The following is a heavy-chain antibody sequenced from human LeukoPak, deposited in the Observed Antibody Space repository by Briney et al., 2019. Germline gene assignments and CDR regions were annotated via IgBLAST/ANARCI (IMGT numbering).Heavy chain of an antibody. CDR1: GFTFSTYW. D-gene: IGHD6-6*01. V-gene: IGHV3-7*03. CDR2: IKQDESEK. CDR3: ARVVFQDSSSYRPLDY. Sequence: GGSLRLSCAASGFTFSTYWMTWVRQAPGKGLEWVANIKQDESEKAYVDSVKGRLTISRDNAKNSMYLQMNSLRADDTAVYYCARVVFQDSSSYRPLDYWGQGTLVTVSS. J-gene: IGHJ4*02.